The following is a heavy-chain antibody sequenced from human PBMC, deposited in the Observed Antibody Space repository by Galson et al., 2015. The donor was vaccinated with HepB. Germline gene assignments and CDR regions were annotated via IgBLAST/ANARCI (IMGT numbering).Heavy chain of an antibody. V-gene: IGHV1-3*01. CDR2: INAGNGNT. CDR3: ATGVTEIQLWLRAFVI. CDR1: GYTFTSYA. J-gene: IGHJ3*02. Sequence: SVKVSCKASGYTFTSYAMHWVRQAPGQRLEWMGWINAGNGNTKYSQKFQGRVTINRDTSASTAYMELSSLRSEDTHVYYCATGVTEIQLWLRAFVIWGQGRMVHVSS. D-gene: IGHD5-18*01.